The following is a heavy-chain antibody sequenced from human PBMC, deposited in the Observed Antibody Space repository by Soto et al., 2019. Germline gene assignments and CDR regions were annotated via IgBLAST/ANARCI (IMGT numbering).Heavy chain of an antibody. CDR2: IIPIFGTA. D-gene: IGHD3-10*01. V-gene: IGHV1-69*13. CDR3: ATPRGRSDDLTYFDY. J-gene: IGHJ4*02. CDR1: GGTFSSYA. Sequence: SVKVSCKASGGTFSSYAISWVRQAPGQGLEWMGGIIPIFGTANYAQKFQGRVTITADESTSTAYMELSSLRSEDTAVYYCATPRGRSDDLTYFDYWGQGTLVTVSS.